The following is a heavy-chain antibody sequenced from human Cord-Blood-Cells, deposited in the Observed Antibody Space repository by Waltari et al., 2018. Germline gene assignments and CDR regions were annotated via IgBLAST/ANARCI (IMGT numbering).Heavy chain of an antibody. V-gene: IGHV4-59*08. CDR3: ARQGSGSYDAFDI. D-gene: IGHD3-10*01. CDR2: IYYSGST. J-gene: IGHJ3*02. Sequence: QVQLQESGPGLVKPSETLSLTCTVSGGSISSYYWSWIRPPPGKGLEWIGYIYYSGSTHYNPSLKSRVTISVDTSKNQFSLKLSSVTAADTAVYYCARQGSGSYDAFDIWGQGTMVTVSS. CDR1: GGSISSYY.